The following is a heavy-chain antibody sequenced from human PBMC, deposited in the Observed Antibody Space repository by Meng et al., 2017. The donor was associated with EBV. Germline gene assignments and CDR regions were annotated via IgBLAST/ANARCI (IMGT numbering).Heavy chain of an antibody. CDR1: GYTFTSYD. Sequence: GQRVTSGPEVKKPGASVKGSCKASGYTFTSYDISWVRQAPGQGLEWMGWISAYNGNTNYAQKLQGRVTMTTDTSTSTAYMELRSLRSDDTAVYYCARDGRLYDTPSPFDYWGQGTLVTVSS. CDR2: ISAYNGNT. CDR3: ARDGRLYDTPSPFDY. V-gene: IGHV1-18*01. J-gene: IGHJ4*02. D-gene: IGHD3-22*01.